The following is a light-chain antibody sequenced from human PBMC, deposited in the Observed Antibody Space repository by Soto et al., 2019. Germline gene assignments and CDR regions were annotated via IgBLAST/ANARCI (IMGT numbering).Light chain of an antibody. CDR2: LEGSGSY. Sequence: QPVLTQSSSASASLGSSVKLTCTLSSGHSSYIIAWHQQQPGKAPRYLMKLEGSGSYNKGSGVPDRFSGSSSGADRYPTISNRQCEDEADYSCETWDSNTRVFGGGTKLTVL. J-gene: IGLJ3*02. CDR3: ETWDSNTRV. CDR1: SGHSSYI. V-gene: IGLV4-60*02.